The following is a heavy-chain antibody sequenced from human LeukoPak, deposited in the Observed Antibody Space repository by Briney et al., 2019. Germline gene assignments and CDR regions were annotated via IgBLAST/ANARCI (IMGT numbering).Heavy chain of an antibody. CDR2: ISSSGSGDNT. D-gene: IGHD1-26*01. CDR1: GVTLSTYA. CDR3: AKDRTVGASYWYFDL. J-gene: IGHJ2*01. V-gene: IGHV3-23*01. Sequence: GGSLRLSCAASGVTLSTYAMSWARQAPGKGLEWVSGISSSGSGDNTYYADSVKGRFTISTDSSKNTLFLHMTTLRAEDTAIYYCAKDRTVGASYWYFDLWGRGTLVTVSS.